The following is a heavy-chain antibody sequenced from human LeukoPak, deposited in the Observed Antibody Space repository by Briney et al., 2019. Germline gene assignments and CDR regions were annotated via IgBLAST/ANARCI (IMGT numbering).Heavy chain of an antibody. J-gene: IGHJ3*02. Sequence: ASVKVSCKASGYTFTSYGISWVRQAPGQGLEWMGWISAYNGNTNYAQKLHGRVTMTTDTSTSTAYMELRSLRSDDTAVYYCARDHRQQLVLYSDAFDIWGQGTMVTVSS. CDR3: ARDHRQQLVLYSDAFDI. D-gene: IGHD6-13*01. CDR1: GYTFTSYG. CDR2: ISAYNGNT. V-gene: IGHV1-18*01.